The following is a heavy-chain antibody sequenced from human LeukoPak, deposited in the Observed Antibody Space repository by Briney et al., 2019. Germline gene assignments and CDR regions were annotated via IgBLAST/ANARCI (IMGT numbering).Heavy chain of an antibody. D-gene: IGHD6-19*01. CDR3: AAAVAGGGLGYYFDY. V-gene: IGHV4-38-2*02. CDR1: GDSISSYY. Sequence: SETLSLTCTVSGDSISSYYWSWIRQPPGKGLEWIGSIYYSGSTYYNPSLKSRVTISVDTSKNQFSLKLSSVTAADTAVYYCAAAVAGGGLGYYFDYWGQGTLVTVSS. J-gene: IGHJ4*02. CDR2: IYYSGST.